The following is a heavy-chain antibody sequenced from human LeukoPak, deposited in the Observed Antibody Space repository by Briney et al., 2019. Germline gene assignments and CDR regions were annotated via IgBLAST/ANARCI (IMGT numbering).Heavy chain of an antibody. D-gene: IGHD3/OR15-3a*01. V-gene: IGHV3-15*01. Sequence: GGSLRLSCAASGFTFSDAWMSWVRQAPGKGLEWVGRIKSKTDGGTTDYAAPVKGRFTISRDDSKNTLYLQMNSLKTEDTAVYYCTTGLDFHRAPGMSVDYWGRGTLVTVSS. CDR3: TTGLDFHRAPGMSVDY. CDR2: IKSKTDGGTT. J-gene: IGHJ4*02. CDR1: GFTFSDAW.